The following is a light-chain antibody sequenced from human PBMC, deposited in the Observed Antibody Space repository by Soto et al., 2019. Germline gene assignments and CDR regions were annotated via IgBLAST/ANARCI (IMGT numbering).Light chain of an antibody. CDR2: DVS. V-gene: IGLV2-11*01. CDR3: CSYAGSYTWV. J-gene: IGLJ3*02. CDR1: SSDVGGYNY. Sequence: QSALAQPRSVSGSPGQSVTISCTGTSSDVGGYNYVSWYQQHPGKAPKLIIYDVSKRPSGITDRFSGSKSGNTASLTISGRQAEDEADYYCCSYAGSYTWVFGGGTKLTVL.